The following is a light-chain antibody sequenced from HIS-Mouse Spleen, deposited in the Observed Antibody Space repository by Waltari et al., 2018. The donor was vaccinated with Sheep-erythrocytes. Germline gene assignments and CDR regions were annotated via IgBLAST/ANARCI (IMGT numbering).Light chain of an antibody. CDR3: CSYAGSYNHV. J-gene: IGLJ1*01. CDR2: DVS. V-gene: IGLV2-11*02. Sequence: QSALTQPRPVSGSPGQSVTISCTGPSSYVGGYTYVPWYQQHPGKAPKLMIYDVSKRPSGVPDRFSGSKSGNTASLTISGLQAEDEADYYCCSYAGSYNHVFATGTKVTVL. CDR1: SSYVGGYTY.